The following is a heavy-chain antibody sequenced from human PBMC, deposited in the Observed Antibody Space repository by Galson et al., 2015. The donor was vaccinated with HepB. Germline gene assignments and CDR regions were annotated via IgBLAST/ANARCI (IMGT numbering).Heavy chain of an antibody. D-gene: IGHD6-13*01. J-gene: IGHJ3*02. Sequence: CAISGDSVSSNSAVWSWIRQSPSRGLEWLGRTYYRSNWYKDDAVSVKGRITINPDTSKNQLSLHLNSVTPDDTAVYYRARGIAAAGHALDIWGQGTMVTVSS. CDR1: GDSVSSNSAV. V-gene: IGHV6-1*01. CDR2: TYYRSNWYK. CDR3: ARGIAAAGHALDI.